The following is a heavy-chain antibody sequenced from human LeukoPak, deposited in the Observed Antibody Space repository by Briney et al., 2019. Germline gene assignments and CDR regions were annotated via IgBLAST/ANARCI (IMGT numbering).Heavy chain of an antibody. J-gene: IGHJ4*02. D-gene: IGHD5-18*01. Sequence: TGGSLRLSCAASGFTFSSYGMHWVRQAPGKGLEWVAVISYDGSNKYYADSVKGRFTISRDNSKNTLYLQMNSLRAEDTAVYYCAKDATGGYSYGLDYWGQGTLVTVSS. V-gene: IGHV3-30*18. CDR2: ISYDGSNK. CDR3: AKDATGGYSYGLDY. CDR1: GFTFSSYG.